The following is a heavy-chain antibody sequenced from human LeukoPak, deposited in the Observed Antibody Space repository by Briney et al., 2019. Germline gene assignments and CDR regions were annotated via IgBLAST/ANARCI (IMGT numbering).Heavy chain of an antibody. V-gene: IGHV4-4*02. Sequence: PSETLSLTCAVSGGSISSSNWWSWVRQPPGKGLEWIGEIYHSGSTNYNPSLKSRVTISVDKSKNQFSLKLSSVTAVDTAVYYCARDQRVATFFDYWGQGTLVTVSS. D-gene: IGHD5-12*01. CDR2: IYHSGST. J-gene: IGHJ4*02. CDR3: ARDQRVATFFDY. CDR1: GGSISSSNW.